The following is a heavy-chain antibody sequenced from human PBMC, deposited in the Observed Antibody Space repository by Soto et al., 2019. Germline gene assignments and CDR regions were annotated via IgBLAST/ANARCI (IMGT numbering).Heavy chain of an antibody. Sequence: GGSLRLSCAASGFTFVKFGMHWVRQAPGKGLEWVAVVSHDGTKKQYADSVKGRFTISRDNSKNTVYMQMNSLRVEDTAAYYCVRDWLNHYFDYWGQGALVTVSS. CDR2: VSHDGTKK. V-gene: IGHV3-30-3*01. CDR1: GFTFVKFG. D-gene: IGHD3-22*01. J-gene: IGHJ4*02. CDR3: VRDWLNHYFDY.